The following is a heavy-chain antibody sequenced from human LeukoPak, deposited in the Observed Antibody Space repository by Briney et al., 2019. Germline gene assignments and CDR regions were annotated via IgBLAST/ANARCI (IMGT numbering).Heavy chain of an antibody. D-gene: IGHD1-14*01. J-gene: IGHJ4*02. CDR2: INTDGSTT. Sequence: PGGSLRLSCAASGFTFGTYWMHWVRQAPGKGLVWVSSINTDGSTTNYADSVKGRFTISRHTAKNTLYLQMNSLRAGDTAVYYCARGAGGGDFDYWGQGTLVTVSS. CDR3: ARGAGGGDFDY. CDR1: GFTFGTYW. V-gene: IGHV3-74*01.